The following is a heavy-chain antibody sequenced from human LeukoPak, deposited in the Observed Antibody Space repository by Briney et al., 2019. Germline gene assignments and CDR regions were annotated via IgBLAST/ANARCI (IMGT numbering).Heavy chain of an antibody. J-gene: IGHJ3*02. Sequence: SETLSLTCTVSGGSINNYYWSWIRQPAGKGLGWIGRIYTRGSTNYNPSLKSRVTMSVDTSKNQFSLELSSVTAADTAVYYCARGRYCSADICSGGDAFDIWGQGTMVSVSS. CDR1: GGSINNYY. CDR2: IYTRGST. V-gene: IGHV4-4*07. CDR3: ARGRYCSADICSGGDAFDI. D-gene: IGHD2-15*01.